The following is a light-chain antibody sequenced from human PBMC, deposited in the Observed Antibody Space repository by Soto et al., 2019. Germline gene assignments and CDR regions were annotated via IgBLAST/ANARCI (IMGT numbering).Light chain of an antibody. V-gene: IGKV1-39*01. CDR1: QRISRY. J-gene: IGKJ4*01. CDR2: AAS. CDR3: QQSYSIPLT. Sequence: QMTQSPSSLSSSVPERFTITCRASQRISRYLNWYQQKPGKAPKLLIYAASSLQSGVSSRFSGSGSGTVFTLTISSLQPEDFATYYCQQSYSIPLTFGGGTKVDI.